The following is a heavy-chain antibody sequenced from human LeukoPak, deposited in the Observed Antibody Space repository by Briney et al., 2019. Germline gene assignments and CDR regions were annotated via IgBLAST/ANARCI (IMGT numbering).Heavy chain of an antibody. CDR1: GFTFSSYA. J-gene: IGHJ4*02. CDR3: TKGGYTTYFDY. V-gene: IGHV3-23*01. D-gene: IGHD6-13*01. CDR2: ISGSGDST. Sequence: PGGSLRLSCAASGFTFSSYAMSWVRQAPGKGLEWVSVISGSGDSTYYADSVKGRFTISRDNSKNTLYVQMNSLRAEDTAVYYCTKGGYTTYFDYWGQGTLVTVSS.